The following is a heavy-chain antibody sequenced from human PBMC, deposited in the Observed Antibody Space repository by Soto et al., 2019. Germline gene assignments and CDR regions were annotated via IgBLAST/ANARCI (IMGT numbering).Heavy chain of an antibody. Sequence: EVQLLESGGGLVQPGGSLRLACAASGFTFSSYAMSWVRQAPGKGLEWVSAVSGSGGRTSYADSVKGRLTISRDNSKNTLYLQMNSLRAEDTAVYYGADELGYHSSGPDYFDYWGQGTLVTVSS. CDR2: VSGSGGRT. J-gene: IGHJ4*02. D-gene: IGHD3-22*01. CDR3: ADELGYHSSGPDYFDY. V-gene: IGHV3-23*01. CDR1: GFTFSSYA.